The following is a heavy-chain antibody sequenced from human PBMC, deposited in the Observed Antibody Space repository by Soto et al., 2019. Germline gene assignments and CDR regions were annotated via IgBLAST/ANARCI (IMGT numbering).Heavy chain of an antibody. Sequence: QVQLRESGPGLLKPSETLSLTCSVSDDSLTSDTYFWTGIRQRPGRRLEWMEYIPYTGNTIYSPRLKGSVTISIDPSRNQVYFTLTSVAGADTALYLCARNVVGDTVDPWGQGSLVAVSS. CDR1: DDSLTSDTYF. V-gene: IGHV4-61*01. D-gene: IGHD1-26*01. CDR2: IPYTGNT. J-gene: IGHJ5*02. CDR3: ARNVVGDTVDP.